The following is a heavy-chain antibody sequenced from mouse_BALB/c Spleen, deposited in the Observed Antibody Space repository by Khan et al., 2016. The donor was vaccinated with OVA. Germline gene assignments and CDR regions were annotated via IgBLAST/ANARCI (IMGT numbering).Heavy chain of an antibody. Sequence: QMQLEESGPGLVAPSQSLSITCTVSGFSLTGYGVNWVRQPPGKGLEWLGMIWGDGSTDYNSALKSRLSNTKDNSKSQVFLKMNSLQTDDTARYYCARAYYANYRESMDYWGQGNSVTVSS. D-gene: IGHD2-10*01. J-gene: IGHJ4*01. CDR1: GFSLTGYG. V-gene: IGHV2-6-7*01. CDR3: ARAYYANYRESMDY. CDR2: IWGDGST.